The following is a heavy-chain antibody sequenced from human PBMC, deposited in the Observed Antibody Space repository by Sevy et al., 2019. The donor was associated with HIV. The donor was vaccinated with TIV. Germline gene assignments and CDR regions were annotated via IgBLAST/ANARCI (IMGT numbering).Heavy chain of an antibody. CDR2: ISYDGSSK. CDR3: AILGVDCVSTNCYGMRSLSFDF. D-gene: IGHD2-2*01. J-gene: IGHJ4*02. Sequence: GGSLRLSCAASGFTFSSFAMHWVRQAPGKGLEWVAVISYDGSSKYYPDSVKGRFTISRDNAKNTLYLQMNRLRAEETAIYFCAILGVDCVSTNCYGMRSLSFDFWGQGTLVTVSS. V-gene: IGHV3-30-3*01. CDR1: GFTFSSFA.